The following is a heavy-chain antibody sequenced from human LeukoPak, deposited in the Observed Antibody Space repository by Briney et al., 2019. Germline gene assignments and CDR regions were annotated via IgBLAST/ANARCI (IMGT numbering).Heavy chain of an antibody. Sequence: AGGSLRLSCVASGFTFSSYAMHWVRQAPGKGLEWVAFIRYDGSNKYYADSVKGRFTISRDNSKNTLYLQMNSLRAEDTAVYYCAKDPWEYYDSSGYYFDYWGQGTLVTVSS. D-gene: IGHD3-22*01. CDR1: GFTFSSYA. J-gene: IGHJ4*02. CDR2: IRYDGSNK. V-gene: IGHV3-30*02. CDR3: AKDPWEYYDSSGYYFDY.